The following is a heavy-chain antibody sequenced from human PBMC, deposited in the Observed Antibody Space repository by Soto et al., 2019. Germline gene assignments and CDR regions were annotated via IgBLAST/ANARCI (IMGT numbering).Heavy chain of an antibody. V-gene: IGHV3-30-3*01. D-gene: IGHD3-16*01. Sequence: QVQLVESGGGVVQPGRSLRLSCAASGFTFGNYAIHWVRQAPGKGLEWVAVISYDGGNKNHADSVKGRFTISRDNSKNTLFLQMNNLRAEDTAVYFCARDGWLYYDGTSQGMDVWGQGTTVTVSS. CDR3: ARDGWLYYDGTSQGMDV. J-gene: IGHJ6*02. CDR2: ISYDGGNK. CDR1: GFTFGNYA.